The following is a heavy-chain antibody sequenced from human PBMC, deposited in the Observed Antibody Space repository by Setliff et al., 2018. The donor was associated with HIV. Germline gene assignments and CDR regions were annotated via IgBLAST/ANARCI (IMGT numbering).Heavy chain of an antibody. CDR3: ARGNGRCLQLLRPPEFDS. Sequence: PSETLSLTCTVSGASICNYYWSWIRQAPGKGLEWIGFIHFTGSSNYNPSLKSRVTISIDTYKHQFSLNLNSVTAADTAMYFCARGNGRCLQLLRPPEFDSWGQGQLVTVSA. CDR2: IHFTGSS. V-gene: IGHV4-59*01. CDR1: GASICNYY. J-gene: IGHJ4*02. D-gene: IGHD5-12*01.